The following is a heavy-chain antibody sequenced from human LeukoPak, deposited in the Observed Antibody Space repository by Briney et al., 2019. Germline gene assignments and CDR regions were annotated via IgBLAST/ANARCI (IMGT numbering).Heavy chain of an antibody. V-gene: IGHV3-53*01. CDR1: GFTVSSNY. CDR3: ARRLPGFWSGLRFDP. D-gene: IGHD3-3*01. CDR2: IYSGGST. J-gene: IGHJ5*02. Sequence: GGSLRLSCAASGFTVSSNYMSWVRQAPGKGLEWVSVIYSGGSTYYADSVKGRFTISRDSSKNTLYLQMNSLRAEDTAVYYCARRLPGFWSGLRFDPWGQGTLVTVSS.